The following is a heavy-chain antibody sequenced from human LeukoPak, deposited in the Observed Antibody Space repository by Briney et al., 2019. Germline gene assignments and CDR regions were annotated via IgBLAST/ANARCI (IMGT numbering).Heavy chain of an antibody. J-gene: IGHJ6*03. CDR1: SGSFSGYY. Sequence: PSETLSLTCAVYSGSFSGYYWSWIRQPPGKGLEWIGEINHSGSTNYNPSLKSRVTISVDTSKNQFSLKLSSVTAADTAVYYCARVDVLDSSSWNKAYYYYYMDVWGKGTTVTVSS. CDR2: INHSGST. V-gene: IGHV4-34*01. D-gene: IGHD6-13*01. CDR3: ARVDVLDSSSWNKAYYYYYMDV.